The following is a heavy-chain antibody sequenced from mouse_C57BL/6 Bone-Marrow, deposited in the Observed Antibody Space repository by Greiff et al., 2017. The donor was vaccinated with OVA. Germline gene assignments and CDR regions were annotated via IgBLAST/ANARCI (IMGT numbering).Heavy chain of an antibody. J-gene: IGHJ1*03. V-gene: IGHV2-9-1*01. CDR1: GFSLTSYA. CDR2: IWTGGGT. D-gene: IGHD1-2*01. Sequence: VQLQQSGPGLVAPSQSLSITCTVSGFSLTSYAISWVRQPPGKGLEWLGVIWTGGGTNYNSALKSRLSISKDNSKSQVFLKMNSLQTDDTARYYCALITTVSYWYFDVWGTGTTVTVSS. CDR3: ALITTVSYWYFDV.